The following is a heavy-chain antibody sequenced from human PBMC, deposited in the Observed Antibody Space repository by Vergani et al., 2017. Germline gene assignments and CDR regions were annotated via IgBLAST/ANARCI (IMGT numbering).Heavy chain of an antibody. Sequence: QVQLQESGPGLVKPSQTLSLTCTVSGGSISSGSYYWSWFRQPAGKGLEWIGRIYTSGSTNYNPSLKSRVTISVDTSKNQFSLKLSSVTAADTAVYYCASEYCSSTSCYSEYSTYNWFDPWGQGTLVTVSS. CDR1: GGSISSGSYY. D-gene: IGHD2-2*01. CDR2: IYTSGST. CDR3: ASEYCSSTSCYSEYSTYNWFDP. V-gene: IGHV4-61*02. J-gene: IGHJ5*02.